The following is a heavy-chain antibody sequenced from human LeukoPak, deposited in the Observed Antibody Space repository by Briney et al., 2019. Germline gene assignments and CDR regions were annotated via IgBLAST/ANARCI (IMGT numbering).Heavy chain of an antibody. CDR2: IYSGGST. V-gene: IGHV3-53*01. D-gene: IGHD3-10*01. Sequence: GGSLRLSCAASGFTVSSNYMSWVRQAPGKGLEWVSVIYSGGSTYYADSVKGRFTISRDNSKNTLYLEVISLTAEDTAVYYCAKDDAWLRFGEWSQGTLVTVSS. CDR3: AKDDAWLRFGE. J-gene: IGHJ4*02. CDR1: GFTVSSNY.